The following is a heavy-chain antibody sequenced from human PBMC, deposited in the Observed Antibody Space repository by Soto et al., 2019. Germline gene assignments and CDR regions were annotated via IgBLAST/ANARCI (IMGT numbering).Heavy chain of an antibody. CDR3: ARDQRYYYYGMDV. CDR2: IHYSGSS. CDR1: GASISTGAYY. V-gene: IGHV4-31*03. Sequence: SETLSLTCTVSGASISTGAYYWSWIRQHPGKGLEWIGYIHYSGSSFYKPSPKSRITISVDTSKNQFSLKLSSVTAADTAVYYCARDQRYYYYGMDVWGQGTTVTVSS. J-gene: IGHJ6*02.